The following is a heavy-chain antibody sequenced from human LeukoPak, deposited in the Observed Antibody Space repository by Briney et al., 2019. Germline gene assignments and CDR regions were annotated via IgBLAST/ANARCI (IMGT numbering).Heavy chain of an antibody. V-gene: IGHV1-2*02. CDR1: GSTFTGYY. Sequence: SVKVSCKASGSTFTGYYMHWVRQAPGQGLEWMGLINPNSGGTNYAQKFQGRVTMTRNTSISTAYMELSRLRSDDTAVYYCARELYSYGPGGDYYGMDVWGQGTTVTVSS. J-gene: IGHJ6*02. CDR2: INPNSGGT. CDR3: ARELYSYGPGGDYYGMDV. D-gene: IGHD5-18*01.